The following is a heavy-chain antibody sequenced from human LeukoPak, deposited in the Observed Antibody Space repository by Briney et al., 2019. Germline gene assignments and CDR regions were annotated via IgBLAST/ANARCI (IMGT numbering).Heavy chain of an antibody. CDR2: ISSSSSTI. V-gene: IGHV3-48*04. CDR1: GFTFSSYS. D-gene: IGHD4-17*01. Sequence: GGSLGLSCAASGFTFSSYSMNWVRQAPGKGLEWVSYISSSSSTIYYADSVKGRFTISRDNAKNSLYLQMNSLRAEDTAVYYCAKPMTTVTSRVPHYFDYWGQGTLVTVSS. CDR3: AKPMTTVTSRVPHYFDY. J-gene: IGHJ4*02.